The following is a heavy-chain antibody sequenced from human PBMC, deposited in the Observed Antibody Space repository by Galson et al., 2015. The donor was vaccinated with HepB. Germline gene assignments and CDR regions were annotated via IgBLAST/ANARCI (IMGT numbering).Heavy chain of an antibody. CDR1: GFTFSSHW. D-gene: IGHD4-11*01. CDR3: ASYDYTNFDP. CDR2: IKQDGSEK. J-gene: IGHJ5*02. V-gene: IGHV3-7*01. Sequence: SLRLSCAASGFTFSSHWMTWVRQAPGKGLEWVDNIKQDGSEKYYVDSVKGRFTISRDNAKKSLYLQMNSLRVEDTAVYYCASYDYTNFDPWGQGTLVTVSS.